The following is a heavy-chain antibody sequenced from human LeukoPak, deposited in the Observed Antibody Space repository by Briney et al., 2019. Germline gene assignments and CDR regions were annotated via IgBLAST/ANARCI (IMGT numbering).Heavy chain of an antibody. D-gene: IGHD5-18*01. Sequence: ASVKVSCKASGYTFTGYYMRWVRQAPGQGLEWMGWINPNSGGTNYAQKFQGWVTMTRDTSISTAYMELSRLRSDDTAVYYCARAGRGYSYGYDYWGQGTLVTVSS. CDR2: INPNSGGT. CDR3: ARAGRGYSYGYDY. J-gene: IGHJ4*02. CDR1: GYTFTGYY. V-gene: IGHV1-2*04.